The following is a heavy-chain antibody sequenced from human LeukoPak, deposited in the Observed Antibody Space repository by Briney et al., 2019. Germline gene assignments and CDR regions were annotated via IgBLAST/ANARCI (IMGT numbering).Heavy chain of an antibody. D-gene: IGHD4-17*01. CDR2: IYYSGST. V-gene: IGHV4-59*01. J-gene: IGHJ3*02. Sequence: PSETLSLTCTVSGGSISSYYWSWLRQPPGKGLEWIGYIYYSGSTNYNPSLKSRVTISVDTSKNQFSLKLSSVTAADTAVYYCARGTYYGVPTKGAFDIWGQGTMVTVSS. CDR3: ARGTYYGVPTKGAFDI. CDR1: GGSISSYY.